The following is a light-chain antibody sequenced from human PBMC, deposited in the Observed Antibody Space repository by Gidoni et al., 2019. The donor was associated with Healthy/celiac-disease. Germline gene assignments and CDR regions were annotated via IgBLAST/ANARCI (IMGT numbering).Light chain of an antibody. CDR1: QGVSSY. Sequence: EVLLPHSPATLSLSPEEATTLSCSTGQGVSSYLAWYQQKPGQAPRLLIYDASNRATGIPARFSGSGSGTDLNITISSIEPEDVEVYYCQQRSNWTPMITFGQGTRLEIK. J-gene: IGKJ5*01. CDR2: DAS. V-gene: IGKV3-11*01. CDR3: QQRSNWTPMIT.